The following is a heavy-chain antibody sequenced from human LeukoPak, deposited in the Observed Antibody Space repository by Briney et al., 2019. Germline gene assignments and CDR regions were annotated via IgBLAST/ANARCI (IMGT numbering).Heavy chain of an antibody. V-gene: IGHV4-39*07. D-gene: IGHD3-22*01. Sequence: SEALSLTCAVSGGSISSNSYYWGWIRQPPGKGLEWIGSIYHSGSTYYNPSLKSRVTISVDTSKNQFSLKLSSVTAADTAVYYCARIRLYYYDSSGYYYSYYFDYWGQGTLVTVSS. CDR3: ARIRLYYYDSSGYYYSYYFDY. CDR2: IYHSGST. J-gene: IGHJ4*02. CDR1: GGSISSNSYY.